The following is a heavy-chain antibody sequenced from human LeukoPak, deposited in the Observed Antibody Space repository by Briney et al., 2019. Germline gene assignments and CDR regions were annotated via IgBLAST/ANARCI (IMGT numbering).Heavy chain of an antibody. V-gene: IGHV6-1*01. CDR2: TYYRSKWYN. D-gene: IGHD3-10*01. J-gene: IGHJ4*02. CDR1: GDSVSSNSAA. CDR3: AREELWFGELLSYYFDY. Sequence: SQTLSLTCAISGDSVSSNSAAWNWIRQSPSRGLEWLGRTYYRSKWYNDYAVSVKSRITINPDTSKNQFSLQLNSVTPEGTAVYYCAREELWFGELLSYYFDYWGQGTLVTVSS.